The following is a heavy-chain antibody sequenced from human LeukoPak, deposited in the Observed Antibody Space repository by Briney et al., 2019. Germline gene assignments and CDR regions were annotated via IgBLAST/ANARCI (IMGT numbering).Heavy chain of an antibody. CDR1: GFPFSSYG. Sequence: GGSLRLSCAASGFPFSSYGMHWVRQAPGKGLEWVAVISYDGSNKYYADSVKGRFTISRDNSKNTLYLQMNSLRAEDTAVYYRATPQQWLVLWNYFDYWGQGTLVTVSS. D-gene: IGHD6-19*01. J-gene: IGHJ4*02. CDR2: ISYDGSNK. CDR3: ATPQQWLVLWNYFDY. V-gene: IGHV3-30*03.